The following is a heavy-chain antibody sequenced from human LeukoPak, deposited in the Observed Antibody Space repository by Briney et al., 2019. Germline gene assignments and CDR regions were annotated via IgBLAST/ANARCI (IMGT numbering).Heavy chain of an antibody. J-gene: IGHJ5*02. V-gene: IGHV3-53*01. D-gene: IGHD2-15*01. CDR2: IYSGGST. Sequence: GGSLRLSCAASGFTFSSYAMHWVRQAPGKGLEWVSVIYSGGSTYYADSVKGRFTISRDNSKNTLYLQMNSLRAEDTAVYSCARGADGVSSNSRGWFDPWGQGTLVTVSS. CDR3: ARGADGVSSNSRGWFDP. CDR1: GFTFSSYA.